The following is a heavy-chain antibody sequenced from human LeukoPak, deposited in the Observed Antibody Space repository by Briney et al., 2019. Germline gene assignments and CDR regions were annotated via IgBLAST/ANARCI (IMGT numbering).Heavy chain of an antibody. V-gene: IGHV1-2*06. CDR2: IIPNSGAT. D-gene: IGHD2-15*01. J-gene: IGHJ3*02. CDR3: ARGMSGGFDI. Sequence: GASVKVSCKPSGYIFTAYHLHWVRQAPGQGLEWMGRIIPNSGATNYAQNFQGRVTMTRDTSISTAYMELSRLSPDDTAVYYCARGMSGGFDIWGQGTMVTVSS. CDR1: GYIFTAYH.